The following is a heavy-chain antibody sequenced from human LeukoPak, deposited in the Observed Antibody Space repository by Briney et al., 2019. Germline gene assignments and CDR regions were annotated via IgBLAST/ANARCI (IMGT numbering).Heavy chain of an antibody. V-gene: IGHV4-4*07. J-gene: IGHJ4*02. D-gene: IGHD6-19*01. CDR1: GGSISSYY. Sequence: KASETLSLTCTVSGGSISSYYWSGIRQPAGKGLEWIGRIYTSGSTNYNPSLKSRVTMSVDTSKNQFSLKLSSVTAADTAVYYCARTSYSSGWDHFDYWGQGTLVTVSS. CDR2: IYTSGST. CDR3: ARTSYSSGWDHFDY.